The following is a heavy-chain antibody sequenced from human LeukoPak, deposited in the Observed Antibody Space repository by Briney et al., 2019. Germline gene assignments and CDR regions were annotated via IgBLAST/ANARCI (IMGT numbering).Heavy chain of an antibody. Sequence: ASVKVSCKASGYTFTGYYMHWVRQAPGQGLEWMGWINPNSGGTNYAQKFQGRVTMTRDTSISTAYMELSRLRSDDTAVYYCARGAQVVPAAKGYDYYYYMDVWGKGTTVTISS. CDR3: ARGAQVVPAAKGYDYYYYMDV. V-gene: IGHV1-2*02. J-gene: IGHJ6*03. CDR1: GYTFTGYY. CDR2: INPNSGGT. D-gene: IGHD2-2*01.